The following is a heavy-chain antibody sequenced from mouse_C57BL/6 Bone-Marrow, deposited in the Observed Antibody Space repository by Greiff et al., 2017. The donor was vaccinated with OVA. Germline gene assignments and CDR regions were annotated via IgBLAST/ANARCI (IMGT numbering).Heavy chain of an antibody. J-gene: IGHJ4*01. Sequence: EVKLQESGPELVKPGASVKISCKASGYSFTGYYMNWVKQSPEKSLEWIGEINPSTGGTTYNQKFKAKATLTVDKSSSTAYMQLKSLTSEDSAVYYCARRGFITTVVAPYYYAMDYWGQGTSVTVSS. D-gene: IGHD1-1*01. CDR2: INPSTGGT. CDR1: GYSFTGYY. CDR3: ARRGFITTVVAPYYYAMDY. V-gene: IGHV1-42*01.